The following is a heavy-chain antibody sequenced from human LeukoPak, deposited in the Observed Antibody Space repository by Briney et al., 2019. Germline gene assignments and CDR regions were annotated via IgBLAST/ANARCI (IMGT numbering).Heavy chain of an antibody. Sequence: GRSLRLSCAASGFTFSSYAMHWVRQAPGKGLEWVAVISYDGSNKYYADSVKGRFTISRDNSKNTLYLQMNSLRAEDTAVYYCARGPTGGNSEQYFQHWGQGTLVTVCS. CDR1: GFTFSSYA. V-gene: IGHV3-30*01. CDR3: ARGPTGGNSEQYFQH. D-gene: IGHD4-23*01. J-gene: IGHJ1*01. CDR2: ISYDGSNK.